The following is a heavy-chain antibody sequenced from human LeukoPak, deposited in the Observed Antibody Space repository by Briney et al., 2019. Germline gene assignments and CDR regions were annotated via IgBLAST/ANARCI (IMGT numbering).Heavy chain of an antibody. V-gene: IGHV4-34*01. CDR3: ARVGPPVLVVYAHWFDP. D-gene: IGHD2-8*02. Sequence: PSETLSLTCAVYGGSFSGYYWSWIRQPPGKGLEWIGEINHSGSTNYNPSLKSRVTISVDTSKNQFSLKLSSVTAADTAVYYCARVGPPVLVVYAHWFDPWGQGTLVTVSS. J-gene: IGHJ5*02. CDR2: INHSGST. CDR1: GGSFSGYY.